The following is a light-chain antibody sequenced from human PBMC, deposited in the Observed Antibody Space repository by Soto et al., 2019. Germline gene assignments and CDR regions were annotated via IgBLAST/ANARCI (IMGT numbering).Light chain of an antibody. Sequence: EIVMTQSPATLSVSPGERATLSFRASQSVSSNLAWYQQKPGQSPRLLIYGASTRATGTPARFSGSGSGTEFTLTISSLQSEDFAVYYCQQYNNWPPFTFGPGTKVDIK. CDR2: GAS. CDR1: QSVSSN. J-gene: IGKJ3*01. CDR3: QQYNNWPPFT. V-gene: IGKV3-15*01.